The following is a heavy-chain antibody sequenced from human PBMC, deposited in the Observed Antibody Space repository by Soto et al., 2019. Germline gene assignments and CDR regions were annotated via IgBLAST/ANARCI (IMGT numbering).Heavy chain of an antibody. CDR2: ISYDGSNK. CDR3: AKSGLVIDY. V-gene: IGHV3-30*18. J-gene: IGHJ4*02. Sequence: QVQLVESGGGVVQPGRSLRLSCAASGFTFSSYGMQWVRQAPGKGLEWVPVISYDGSNKYYADSVKGRFTISRDNSKNTLYLQMNSLRAEDTAVYYCAKSGLVIDYWGQGTLVTVSS. D-gene: IGHD3-9*01. CDR1: GFTFSSYG.